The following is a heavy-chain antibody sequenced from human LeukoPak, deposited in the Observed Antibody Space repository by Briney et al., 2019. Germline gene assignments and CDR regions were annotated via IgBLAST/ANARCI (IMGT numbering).Heavy chain of an antibody. CDR2: IYYSGST. J-gene: IGHJ4*02. D-gene: IGHD2-15*01. CDR3: ARGGGYCSGGSCYTYYFDY. Sequence: PSETLSLTCTVSGGSTSSYYWSWIRQPPGKGLEWIGYIYYSGSTNYNPSLKSRVTISVDTSKNQFSLKLSSVTAADTAVYYCARGGGYCSGGSCYTYYFDYWGQGTLVTVSS. V-gene: IGHV4-59*01. CDR1: GGSTSSYY.